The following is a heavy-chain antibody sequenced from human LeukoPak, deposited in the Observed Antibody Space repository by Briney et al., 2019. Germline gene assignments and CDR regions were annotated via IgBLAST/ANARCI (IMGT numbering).Heavy chain of an antibody. CDR3: ARVPAAPRLYMDV. V-gene: IGHV4-34*01. D-gene: IGHD2-2*01. Sequence: SETLSLTCAVYAGSFSGYYWSWIRQPPGKGLEWIGEINHSGSTNYNPSLKSRVTISVDTSKNQFSLKLSSVTTADTAVYYCARVPAAPRLYMDVWGQGTTVIVSS. CDR1: AGSFSGYY. J-gene: IGHJ6*02. CDR2: INHSGST.